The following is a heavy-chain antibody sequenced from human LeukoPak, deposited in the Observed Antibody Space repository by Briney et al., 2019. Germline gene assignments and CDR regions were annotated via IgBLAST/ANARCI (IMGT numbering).Heavy chain of an antibody. V-gene: IGHV3-74*01. Sequence: GGSLTLSCAASGFTFSTYWMHWVRQAQGKGLVWVSRMNTDGTTTSYADSVKGRFTISRDNAKNTLYLQMNSLRAEDTAVYYCACGGPTAMGLSDYWGQGTLVTVSS. J-gene: IGHJ4*02. CDR1: GFTFSTYW. CDR2: MNTDGTTT. CDR3: ACGGPTAMGLSDY. D-gene: IGHD2-2*01.